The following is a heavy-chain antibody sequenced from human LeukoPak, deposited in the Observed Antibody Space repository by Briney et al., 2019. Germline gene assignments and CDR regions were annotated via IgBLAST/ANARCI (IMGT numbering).Heavy chain of an antibody. CDR3: ARSASGPLDY. CDR2: ISSNDVYI. Sequence: GGSLRLSCTASGFTFTDYNLNWVRQAPGKGLEWVSSISSNDVYIYYADSVQGRFTVSRDNARNSLYLQMNSLRVDDTAVYYCARSASGPLDYWGQGTLVTVSS. V-gene: IGHV3-21*06. J-gene: IGHJ4*02. CDR1: GFTFTDYN. D-gene: IGHD2-8*02.